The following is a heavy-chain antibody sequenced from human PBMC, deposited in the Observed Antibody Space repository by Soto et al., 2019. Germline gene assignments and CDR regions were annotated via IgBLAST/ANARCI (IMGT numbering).Heavy chain of an antibody. D-gene: IGHD3-3*01. J-gene: IGHJ6*02. V-gene: IGHV4-59*12. CDR2: IYRTGST. CDR3: VRERTIFGVAPGGGVDV. Sequence: SQTLSLTCTVAGGSISTYYWNWIRLSPGKGLEWIGYIYRTGSTHYNPSLNSRVAMSLDKSKNPFSLDLTSVTAADTALYYCVRERTIFGVAPGGGVDVWGQGTTVTVSS. CDR1: GGSISTYY.